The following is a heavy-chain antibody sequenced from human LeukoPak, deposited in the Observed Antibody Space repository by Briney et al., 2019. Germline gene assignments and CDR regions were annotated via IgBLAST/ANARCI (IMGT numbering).Heavy chain of an antibody. CDR1: GYTFTSYD. D-gene: IGHD1-26*01. V-gene: IGHV1-8*03. CDR2: MNPNSGNT. J-gene: IGHJ5*02. Sequence: ASVKVSCKASGYTFTSYDINWVRQATGQGLEWMGWMNPNSGNTGYAQKFQGRVTITRNTSISTAYMGLSSLRSEDTAVYYCARAGYSGSWFDPWGQGTLVTVSS. CDR3: ARAGYSGSWFDP.